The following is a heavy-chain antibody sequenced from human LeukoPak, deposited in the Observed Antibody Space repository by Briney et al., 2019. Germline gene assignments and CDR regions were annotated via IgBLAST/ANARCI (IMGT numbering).Heavy chain of an antibody. CDR3: AREVGSYFDY. Sequence: SETLSLTCTVSGYSISSGYYWGWIRQPPGKGLEWIGSIYHSGSTYYNPSLKSRVTISVDTSKNQFSLKLSSVTAADTAVYYCAREVGSYFDYRGQGTLVTVSS. D-gene: IGHD1-26*01. J-gene: IGHJ4*02. CDR1: GYSISSGYY. CDR2: IYHSGST. V-gene: IGHV4-38-2*02.